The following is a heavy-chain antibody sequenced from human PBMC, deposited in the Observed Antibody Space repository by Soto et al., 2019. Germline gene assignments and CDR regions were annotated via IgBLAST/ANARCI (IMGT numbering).Heavy chain of an antibody. CDR3: TGQGGDSLQDI. CDR1: GFNFSGSA. D-gene: IGHD4-17*01. J-gene: IGHJ4*02. V-gene: IGHV3-73*01. Sequence: EVQLVESGGGLVQPGDSLKLSCAGLGFNFSGSALHWVRQSSGKGLEWVGRIRTRSKKFATSYATSVRGRFSLSRDDSKNTAFLQMNSLRDDDTCVYFCTGQGGDSLQDIWGQGTLVTVPS. CDR2: IRTRSKKFAT.